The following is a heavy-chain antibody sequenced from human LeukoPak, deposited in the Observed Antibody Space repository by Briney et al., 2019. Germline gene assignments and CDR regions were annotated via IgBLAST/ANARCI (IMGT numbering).Heavy chain of an antibody. Sequence: SETLSLTCTVSGGSISSYYWSWIRQPPGKGLEWIGYIYYSGSTNYNPSLKSRVTISVDTSKNQFSLRLSSVTAADTAVYYCARVRITMVRGRPNWFNPWGQGTLVTVSS. J-gene: IGHJ5*02. D-gene: IGHD3-10*01. CDR3: ARVRITMVRGRPNWFNP. CDR1: GGSISSYY. CDR2: IYYSGST. V-gene: IGHV4-59*01.